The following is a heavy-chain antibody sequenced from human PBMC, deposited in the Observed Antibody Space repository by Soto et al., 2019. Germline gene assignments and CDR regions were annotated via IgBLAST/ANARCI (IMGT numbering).Heavy chain of an antibody. V-gene: IGHV1-69*13. CDR1: GGTFSSYA. D-gene: IGHD2-15*01. J-gene: IGHJ4*02. Sequence: SVKVSCKASGGTFSSYAISWVRQAPGQGLEWMGGIIPIFGTANYAQKFQGRVTITADESTSTAYMELSSLRSEDTAVYYCARDSRYCSGGSCPGYLDYWGQGTLVTVSS. CDR3: ARDSRYCSGGSCPGYLDY. CDR2: IIPIFGTA.